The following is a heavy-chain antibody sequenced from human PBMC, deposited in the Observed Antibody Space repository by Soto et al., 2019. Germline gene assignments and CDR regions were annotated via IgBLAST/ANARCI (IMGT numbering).Heavy chain of an antibody. D-gene: IGHD5-12*01. V-gene: IGHV3-73*01. CDR3: ATYSGYDSYYFDS. CDR1: GFIFSGSG. Sequence: GGFLRLSCAASGFIFSGSGMHWVRQASGKGLEWVGHIRTKANNYATVYTGSVKGRFTISRDDSKNTAYLQMNSLKTEDTALYYCATYSGYDSYYFDSWGQGTLVTVSS. J-gene: IGHJ4*02. CDR2: IRTKANNYAT.